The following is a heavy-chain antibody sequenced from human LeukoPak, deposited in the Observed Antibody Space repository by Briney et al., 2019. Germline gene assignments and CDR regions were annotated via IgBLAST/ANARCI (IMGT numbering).Heavy chain of an antibody. CDR2: ISSSSSYI. CDR3: ARDLHIVVVPAADYYYMDV. J-gene: IGHJ6*03. CDR1: GFTFSSYS. V-gene: IGHV3-21*01. Sequence: GGSLRLSGAASGFTFSSYSMNWVRQAPGKGLEWVSSISSSSSYIYYADSVKGRFTISRDNAKNSLYLQMNSLRAEDTAVYYCARDLHIVVVPAADYYYMDVWGKGTTVTVSS. D-gene: IGHD2-2*01.